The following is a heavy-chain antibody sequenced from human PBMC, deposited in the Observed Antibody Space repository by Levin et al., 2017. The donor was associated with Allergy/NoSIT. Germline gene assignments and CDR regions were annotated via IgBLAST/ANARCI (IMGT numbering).Heavy chain of an antibody. V-gene: IGHV3-21*06. CDR2: ISSSSSYI. D-gene: IGHD4-17*01. CDR3: ARETYGDYVWYFDF. CDR1: GFTFSSYS. Sequence: GGSLRLSCAASGFTFSSYSMNWVRQAPGKGLEWVSSISSSSSYIYYADSVKGRFTISRDNVKNSLFLQMNSLRAEDTAVYYCARETYGDYVWYFDFWGRGTLVTVSS. J-gene: IGHJ2*01.